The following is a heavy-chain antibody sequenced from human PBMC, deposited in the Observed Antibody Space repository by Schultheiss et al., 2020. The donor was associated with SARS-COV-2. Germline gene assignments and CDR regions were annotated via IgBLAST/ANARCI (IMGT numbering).Heavy chain of an antibody. CDR1: GGSVSSGSYY. CDR2: IYTSGST. Sequence: LRLSCTVSGGSVSSGSYYWSWIRQPAGKGLEWIGRIYTSGSTNYNPSLKSRVAISLDTSKNQFSLNLSSVTDADTAVYYCAREPDSSGNFRGYFSMDVWGQGTTVTVSS. CDR3: AREPDSSGNFRGYFSMDV. J-gene: IGHJ6*02. V-gene: IGHV4-61*02. D-gene: IGHD3-22*01.